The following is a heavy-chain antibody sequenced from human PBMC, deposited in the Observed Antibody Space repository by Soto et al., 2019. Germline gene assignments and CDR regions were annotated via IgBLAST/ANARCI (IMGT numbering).Heavy chain of an antibody. CDR1: GDSFSSYA. CDR2: ISPIFETA. Sequence: QVQLVQSGAEMKKPGSSVKVSCKVSGDSFSSYAISWVRQAPGEGLEWVGGISPIFETANYAQNFQGRVTITAVESTTTAYLQVTRLTPQDTAVFYCAASDSSSWEHDFWGQGTLITVSS. J-gene: IGHJ4*02. CDR3: AASDSSSWEHDF. V-gene: IGHV1-69*01. D-gene: IGHD6-13*01.